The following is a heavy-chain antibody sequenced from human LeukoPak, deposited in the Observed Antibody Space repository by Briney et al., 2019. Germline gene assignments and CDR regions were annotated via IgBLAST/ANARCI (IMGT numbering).Heavy chain of an antibody. J-gene: IGHJ4*02. D-gene: IGHD2-2*01. CDR2: ISGSGGST. CDR3: AEDSLPAAIHTHLDY. V-gene: IGHV3-23*01. CDR1: GFTFSSYA. Sequence: GGSLRLSCAASGFTFSSYAMSWVRQAPGKGLEWVSAISGSGGSTYYADSVKGRFTISRDNSKNTLYLQMNSLRAEDTAVYYCAEDSLPAAIHTHLDYWGQGTLVTVSS.